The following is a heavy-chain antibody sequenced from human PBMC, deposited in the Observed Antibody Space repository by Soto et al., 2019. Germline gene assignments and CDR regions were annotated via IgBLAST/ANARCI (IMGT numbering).Heavy chain of an antibody. J-gene: IGHJ3*02. CDR3: AREGGGYDDISVPSGGRGAFDI. V-gene: IGHV1-69*01. CDR1: GGTFSSYA. CDR2: IIPIFGTA. Sequence: QVQLVQSGAEVKKPGSSVKVSCKASGGTFSSYAISWVRQAPGQGLEWMGGIIPIFGTANYAQKFQGRVTITADQSTSTAYLELSSLGSEDTAVYCCAREGGGYDDISVPSGGRGAFDIWGQGTMVTVSS. D-gene: IGHD3-22*01.